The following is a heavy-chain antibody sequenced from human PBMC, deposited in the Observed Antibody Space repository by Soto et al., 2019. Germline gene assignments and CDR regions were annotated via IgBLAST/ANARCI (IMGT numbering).Heavy chain of an antibody. D-gene: IGHD3-22*01. CDR3: AKDRLGYYDSSGYYGA. CDR2: ISGSGGST. CDR1: GFTYSSYA. V-gene: IGHV3-23*01. J-gene: IGHJ5*02. Sequence: EVQLLESGGGLVQPGGSLRLSCAASGFTYSSYAMSWVRQAPGKGLEWVSAISGSGGSTYYADSVKGRFTISRDNSKNTLYLQMNSLRAEDTAVYYCAKDRLGYYDSSGYYGAWGQGTLVTVSS.